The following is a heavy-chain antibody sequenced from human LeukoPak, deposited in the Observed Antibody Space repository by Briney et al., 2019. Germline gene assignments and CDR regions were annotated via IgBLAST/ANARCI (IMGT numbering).Heavy chain of an antibody. J-gene: IGHJ3*02. CDR1: GYTFTGYY. CDR3: ARDQRTSSWYPNDAFDI. CDR2: INPNSGGT. V-gene: IGHV1-2*02. D-gene: IGHD6-13*01. Sequence: ASVKVSCKASGYTFTGYYTHWVRQAPGQGLEWMGWINPNSGGTNYAQKFQGRVTMTRDMSISTAYMELSRLRSDDTAVYYCARDQRTSSWYPNDAFDIWGQGTMVTVSS.